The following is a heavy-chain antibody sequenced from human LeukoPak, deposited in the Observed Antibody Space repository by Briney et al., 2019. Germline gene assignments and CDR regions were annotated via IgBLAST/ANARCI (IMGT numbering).Heavy chain of an antibody. D-gene: IGHD6-13*01. CDR1: GFTFDDYG. V-gene: IGHV3-9*01. CDR2: ISWNSACV. Sequence: PGGSLRLSCAASGFTFDDYGMHWVRQAPGKGLEWVSTISWNSACVGYVDSVKGRFTISRDNAKKTLYLQMNSLRPEDTALYYCAKDYGYSSSWYDYWGQGALVTVSS. CDR3: AKDYGYSSSWYDY. J-gene: IGHJ4*02.